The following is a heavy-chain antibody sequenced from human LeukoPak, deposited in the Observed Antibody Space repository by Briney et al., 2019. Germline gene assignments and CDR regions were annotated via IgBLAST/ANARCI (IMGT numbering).Heavy chain of an antibody. CDR1: GYTLTSYY. CDR2: INPSGGST. J-gene: IGHJ5*02. V-gene: IGHV1-46*01. CDR3: ARDYTSIAVAGTSAGFGPYWFDP. D-gene: IGHD6-19*01. Sequence: ASVKVSCKASGYTLTSYYMHWVRQAPGQGLEWMGIINPSGGSTSYAQKFQGRVTITADESTSTAYMELSSLRSEDTAVYYCARDYTSIAVAGTSAGFGPYWFDPWGQGTLVTVSS.